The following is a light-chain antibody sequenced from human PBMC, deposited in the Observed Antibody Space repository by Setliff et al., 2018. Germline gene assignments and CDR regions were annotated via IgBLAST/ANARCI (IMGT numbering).Light chain of an antibody. CDR2: EVS. J-gene: IGLJ1*01. CDR3: ASYTTLNTYV. Sequence: QPALTQPASVSGSPGQSITISCTGTNSDVAAYHFVSWYQQHPGKVPKLLIYEVSTRPSGVSNRFSASKSGTTASLTISGLQAEDEADYYCASYTTLNTYVFGTGTKVTVL. CDR1: NSDVAAYHF. V-gene: IGLV2-14*01.